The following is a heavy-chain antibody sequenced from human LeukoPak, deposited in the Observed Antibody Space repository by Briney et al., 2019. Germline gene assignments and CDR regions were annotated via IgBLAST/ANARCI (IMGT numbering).Heavy chain of an antibody. Sequence: SGGSLRLSCAGSGFTFNTSAMSWVRQAPGKGLEWVSGIIDNGYITYYANSVRGRFTISRDNSKNTLFLQMNSLRAEDTAVYYCAKLGGQEVHNYYVAVWGKGTTVAVSS. V-gene: IGHV3-23*01. J-gene: IGHJ6*03. CDR2: IIDNGYIT. CDR3: AKLGGQEVHNYYVAV. D-gene: IGHD3-16*01. CDR1: GFTFNTSA.